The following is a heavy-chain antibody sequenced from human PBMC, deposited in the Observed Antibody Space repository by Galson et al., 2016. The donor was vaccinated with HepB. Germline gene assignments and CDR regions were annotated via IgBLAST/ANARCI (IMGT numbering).Heavy chain of an antibody. CDR2: THSGGPT. CDR3: ARDFGGNSFGLVIGALDN. V-gene: IGHV3-53*01. J-gene: IGHJ4*02. CDR1: GLSVSASF. Sequence: SLRLSCAASGLSVSASFINWVRQAPGQGLEWVSLTHSGGPTFYAESVKGRFTVSRDTSKNIVFLQMNSLRVEDTAIYYCARDFGGNSFGLVIGALDNWGQGTLVTVSS. D-gene: IGHD3-3*01.